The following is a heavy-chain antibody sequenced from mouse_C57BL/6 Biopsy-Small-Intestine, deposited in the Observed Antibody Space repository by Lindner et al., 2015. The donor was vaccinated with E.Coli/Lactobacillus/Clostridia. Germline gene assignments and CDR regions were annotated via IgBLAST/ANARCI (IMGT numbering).Heavy chain of an antibody. CDR1: GGIFSSYA. V-gene: IGHV1-74*01. J-gene: IGHJ1*01. CDR3: ARGRPGDIVVAPAAIPLYALDV. D-gene: IGHD1-1*01. Sequence: SVKVSCKASGGIFSSYAYQLGATGPWTRASVDGRNHPDFDVRNYAQEFEGRVTYTADESTSTAYMELSSLKSEDTAVYYCARGRPGDIVVAPAAIPLYALDVWGQGTSVIVSS. CDR2: NHPDFDVR.